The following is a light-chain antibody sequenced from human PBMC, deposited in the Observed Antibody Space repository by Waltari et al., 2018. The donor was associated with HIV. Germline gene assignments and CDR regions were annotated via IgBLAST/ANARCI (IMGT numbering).Light chain of an antibody. CDR1: QGLGNY. CDR3: QKYNSAPWT. CDR2: AAG. J-gene: IGKJ1*01. Sequence: DIQLTQSPSSVSASAGDTVTITCRASQGLGNYLAWYQQRPGKAPDLLIFAAGILQSGAPAWFSGSGSGTYFTLTITNLQPEDVGFYYCQKYNSAPWTFGQGTRV. V-gene: IGKV1-27*01.